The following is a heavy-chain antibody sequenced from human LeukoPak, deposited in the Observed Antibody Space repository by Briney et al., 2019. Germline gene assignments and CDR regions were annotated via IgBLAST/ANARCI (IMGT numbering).Heavy chain of an antibody. CDR3: ARGVRQQLFYYYMDV. CDR1: EFSVGSNY. Sequence: GGTLRLSCAASEFSVGSNYMSWVRQAPGKGLEWVSVIYSGGSTYYADSVKGRLTISRDNSKNTLYLQMNSLRAEDTAVYYCARGVRQQLFYYYMDVWGKGTTVTISS. V-gene: IGHV3-53*01. CDR2: IYSGGST. D-gene: IGHD6-13*01. J-gene: IGHJ6*03.